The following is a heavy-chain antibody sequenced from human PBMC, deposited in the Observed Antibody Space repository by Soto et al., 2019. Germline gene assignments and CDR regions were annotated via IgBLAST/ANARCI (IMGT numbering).Heavy chain of an antibody. D-gene: IGHD6-13*01. V-gene: IGHV3-48*02. CDR3: ARIAAAGSFDY. CDR2: ISSGSSTI. CDR1: GFPFSSYS. J-gene: IGHJ4*02. Sequence: GGSLRLSCAASGFPFSSYSMNWVRQAPGKGLEWVSYISSGSSTIYYADSVKGRFTISRDNAKNSLYLQANSLRDEDTAVYYCARIAAAGSFDYWGQGTLVTVSS.